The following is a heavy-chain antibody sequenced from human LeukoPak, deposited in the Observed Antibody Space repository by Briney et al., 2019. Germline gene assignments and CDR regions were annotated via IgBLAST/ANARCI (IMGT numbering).Heavy chain of an antibody. CDR2: ISSSSTYI. Sequence: GGSLRLSCAASGFTFISYSMYWVRQAPGKGLEWVSSISSSSTYIYYADSVKGRFTISRDNAKNSLYLQTSSLRAEDTAVYYCTRDRTFDYWGQGTLVTVSS. CDR1: GFTFISYS. V-gene: IGHV3-21*01. J-gene: IGHJ4*02. CDR3: TRDRTFDY.